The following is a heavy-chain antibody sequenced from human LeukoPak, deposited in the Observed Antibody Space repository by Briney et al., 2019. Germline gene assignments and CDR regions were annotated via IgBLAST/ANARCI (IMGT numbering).Heavy chain of an antibody. J-gene: IGHJ4*02. CDR3: ARVGSGSSGGGGRPYDY. V-gene: IGHV3-21*01. D-gene: IGHD1-26*01. CDR1: GFTFSDYS. Sequence: GGSLRLSCAASGFTFSDYSIHWVPKAPGQGLEWVSSFSSRSTYIYYAESVKGRFTVSRDNARDSLSLQMNSLRAEDTAVYYCARVGSGSSGGGGRPYDYWGQGSLVTVSS. CDR2: FSSRSTYI.